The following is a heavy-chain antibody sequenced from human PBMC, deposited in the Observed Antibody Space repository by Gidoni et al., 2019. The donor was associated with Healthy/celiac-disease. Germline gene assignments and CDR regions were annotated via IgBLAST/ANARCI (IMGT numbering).Heavy chain of an antibody. CDR2: IYYSGST. CDR3: AMNYYDSSGYSWYFDL. V-gene: IGHV4-39*01. J-gene: IGHJ2*01. Sequence: QLQLQESGPGLVKPSETLSLTCTVSGGSISSSSYYWGWIRQPPGKGLEWIGSIYYSGSTYYNPSLKSRVTISVDTSKNQFSLKLSSVTAADTAVYYCAMNYYDSSGYSWYFDLWGRGTLVTVSS. CDR1: GGSISSSSYY. D-gene: IGHD3-22*01.